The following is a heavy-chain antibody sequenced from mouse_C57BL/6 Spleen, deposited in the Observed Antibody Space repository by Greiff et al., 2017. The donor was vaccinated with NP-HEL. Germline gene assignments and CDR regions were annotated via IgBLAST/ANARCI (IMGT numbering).Heavy chain of an antibody. CDR1: GYAFSSSW. J-gene: IGHJ2*01. V-gene: IGHV1-82*01. Sequence: QFQLQQSGPELVKPGASVKISCKASGYAFSSSWMNWVKQRPGKGLEWIGRIYPGDGDTNYNGKFKGKATLTADKSSSTAYMQLSSLTSEDSAVYFCAYRRENYWGQGTTLTVSS. CDR3: AYRRENY. CDR2: IYPGDGDT.